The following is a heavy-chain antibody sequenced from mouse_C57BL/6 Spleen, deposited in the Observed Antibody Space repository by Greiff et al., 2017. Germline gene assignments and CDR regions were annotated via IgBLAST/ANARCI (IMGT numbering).Heavy chain of an antibody. CDR2: ISSGGSYT. J-gene: IGHJ4*01. D-gene: IGHD2-4*01. Sequence: EVQVVESGGDLVKPGGSLKLSCAASGFTFSSYGMSWVRQTPDKRLEWVATISSGGSYTYYPDSVKGRFTISRDNAKNTLYLQMSSLKSEDTAMYYCARQGYDYDEAMDYWGQGTSGTVSS. V-gene: IGHV5-6*01. CDR3: ARQGYDYDEAMDY. CDR1: GFTFSSYG.